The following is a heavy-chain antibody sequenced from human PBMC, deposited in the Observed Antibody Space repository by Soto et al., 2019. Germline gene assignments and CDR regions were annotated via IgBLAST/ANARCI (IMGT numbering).Heavy chain of an antibody. CDR2: IVVGSGNT. CDR3: AEALSILTGYYPDS. V-gene: IGHV1-58*01. D-gene: IGHD3-9*01. CDR1: GFTFTSSA. Sequence: SVKVSCKASGFTFTSSAVQWVRQARGQRLEWIGWIVVGSGNTNYAQKFQERVTITRDMSTSTAYMELSSLRSEDTAVYYCAEALSILTGYYPDSGGQGNLVTGS. J-gene: IGHJ4*02.